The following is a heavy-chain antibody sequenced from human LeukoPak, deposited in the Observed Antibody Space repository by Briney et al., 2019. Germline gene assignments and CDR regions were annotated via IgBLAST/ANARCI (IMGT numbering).Heavy chain of an antibody. CDR2: IYYSGST. V-gene: IGHV4-59*01. J-gene: IGHJ4*02. CDR1: GGSISSYY. Sequence: SETLSLTCTVSGGSISSYYWSWIRQPPGKGLEWIGYIYYSGSTNYNPSLKSRVTISVDTSKNQFSLNLSSVTAADTAVYYCASGLIKWELPHYFDYWGEGTLVTVSS. CDR3: ASGLIKWELPHYFDY. D-gene: IGHD1-26*01.